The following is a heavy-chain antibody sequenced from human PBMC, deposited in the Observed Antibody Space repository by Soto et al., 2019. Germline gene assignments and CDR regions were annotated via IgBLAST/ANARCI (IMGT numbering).Heavy chain of an antibody. V-gene: IGHV3-23*01. J-gene: IGHJ4*02. D-gene: IGHD3-10*01. CDR2: ITSSDVTS. CDR1: GFSFNSYT. CDR3: GKALYSNLNLNLHY. Sequence: PGGSLRLSCAASGFSFNSYTMSWVRQAPGKGLEWVATITSSDVTSYYADSVKGRFTVSRDRSENTLDLQMNSLRAEDTAVYYCGKALYSNLNLNLHYWGQGTLVTLSS.